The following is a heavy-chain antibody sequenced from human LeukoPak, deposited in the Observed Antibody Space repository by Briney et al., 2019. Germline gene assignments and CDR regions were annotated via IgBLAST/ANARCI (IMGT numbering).Heavy chain of an antibody. CDR3: AKDALRTSGWYYFDY. Sequence: GWSVPLSCLSSGFTHSNYAMSWVRPRAGKGLAWVSVIYSGGGTYYADSVKGRFIISRDNSKNTLYLQMSNLRAEDTAIYYCAKDALRTSGWYYFDYWGQGTLVAVSS. D-gene: IGHD6-19*01. J-gene: IGHJ4*02. V-gene: IGHV3-23*03. CDR1: GFTHSNYA. CDR2: IYSGGGT.